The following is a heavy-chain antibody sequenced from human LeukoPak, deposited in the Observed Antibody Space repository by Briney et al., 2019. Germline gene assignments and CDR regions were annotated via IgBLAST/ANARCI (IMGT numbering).Heavy chain of an antibody. V-gene: IGHV3-33*01. CDR3: ARAAPHYDDSSGYSSGDY. D-gene: IGHD3-22*01. Sequence: GGSLRLSCAASGFTFSSYGMHWVRQAPGKGLEWVAVIWYDGSNKYYADSAKGRFTISRDNSKNTLYLQMNSLRAEDTAVYYCARAAPHYDDSSGYSSGDYWGQGTLVTVSS. CDR1: GFTFSSYG. CDR2: IWYDGSNK. J-gene: IGHJ4*02.